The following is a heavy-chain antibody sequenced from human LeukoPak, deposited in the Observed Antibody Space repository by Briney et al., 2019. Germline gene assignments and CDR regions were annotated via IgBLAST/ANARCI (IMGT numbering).Heavy chain of an antibody. V-gene: IGHV1-2*02. CDR1: GYTFTGYY. Sequence: GASVKVSCKASGYTFTGYYMHWVRRAPGQGLEWMGWINPNSGGTNYAQKFQGRVTMTRDTSISTAYMELSRLRSDDTAVYYCARVADSYGDYVLLWYFDLWGRGTLVTVSS. CDR3: ARVADSYGDYVLLWYFDL. J-gene: IGHJ2*01. D-gene: IGHD4-17*01. CDR2: INPNSGGT.